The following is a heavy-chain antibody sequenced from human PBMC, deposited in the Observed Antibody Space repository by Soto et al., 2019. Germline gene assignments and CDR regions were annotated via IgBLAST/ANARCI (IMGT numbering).Heavy chain of an antibody. D-gene: IGHD2-15*01. Sequence: QVQLQESGPGLVKPSQTLSLTCTVSGGSISSGGYYWSWIRQHPGKGLEWIGYIYYSGSTYYNPSLKSGVTISVDTSKNQFSLKLSSVTAADTAVYYCARSDCSGGSCYSFYYYGMDVWGQGTTVTVSS. CDR3: ARSDCSGGSCYSFYYYGMDV. CDR1: GGSISSGGYY. CDR2: IYYSGST. J-gene: IGHJ6*02. V-gene: IGHV4-31*03.